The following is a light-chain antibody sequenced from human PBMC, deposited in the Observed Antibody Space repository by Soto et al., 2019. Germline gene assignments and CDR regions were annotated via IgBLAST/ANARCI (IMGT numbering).Light chain of an antibody. CDR1: QSISSY. CDR2: AAS. V-gene: IGKV1-39*01. J-gene: IGKJ1*01. Sequence: DIQMTQSPSALSASVGDRVTMTFRASQSISSYLNWYQQKPGKAPKLLIYAASSLQSGVPSRFSGSGSGTDFTLTISSLQPEDFATYYCQKSYSTPRKFGQGTKVDIK. CDR3: QKSYSTPRK.